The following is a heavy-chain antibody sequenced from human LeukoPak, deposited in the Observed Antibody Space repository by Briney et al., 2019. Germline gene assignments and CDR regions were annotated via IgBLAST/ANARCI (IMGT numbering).Heavy chain of an antibody. CDR1: GGSLSSYY. V-gene: IGHV4-59*01. CDR2: IYYSGST. D-gene: IGHD6-13*01. CDR3: ARAVAAAGVDY. Sequence: PSETLSLTCTVSGGSLSSYYWSWIRKPPGKGLEWIGYIYYSGSTNYNPSLKSRVTISVDTSKNQFSLKLSSVTAADTAVYYCARAVAAAGVDYWGQGTLVTVSS. J-gene: IGHJ4*02.